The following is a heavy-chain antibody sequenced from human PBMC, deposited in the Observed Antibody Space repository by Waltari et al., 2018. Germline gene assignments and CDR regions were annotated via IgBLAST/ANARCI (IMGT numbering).Heavy chain of an antibody. CDR3: ARDRITMVQGVRFGWFDP. J-gene: IGHJ5*02. CDR2: INAGNGNT. CDR1: GYTFTSYA. V-gene: IGHV1-3*01. Sequence: QVQLVQSGAEVKKPGASVKVSCKASGYTFTSYAMPWVRQAPGQRLEWMGWINAGNGNTKYSQKCQGRVTITRDTSASTAYMELSSLRSEDTAVYDCARDRITMVQGVRFGWFDPWGQGTLVTVSS. D-gene: IGHD3-10*01.